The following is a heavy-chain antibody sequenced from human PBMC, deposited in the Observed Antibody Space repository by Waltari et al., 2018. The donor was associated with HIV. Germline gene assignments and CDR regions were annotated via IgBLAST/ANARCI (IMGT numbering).Heavy chain of an antibody. CDR3: TRSSKLDY. D-gene: IGHD4-4*01. CDR2: IRSRSYGGAT. V-gene: IGHV3-49*03. CDR1: GFSFGDFA. J-gene: IGHJ4*02. Sequence: EVQLVEFGGGLVQPGRSLRLSCTGFGFSFGDFAISWFRRAPGTGLEWVGLIRSRSYGGATEYAASAKGRFTISRDDLKSVAYLQMNSLKTEDTAVYYCTRSSKLDYWGQGTLVTVSS.